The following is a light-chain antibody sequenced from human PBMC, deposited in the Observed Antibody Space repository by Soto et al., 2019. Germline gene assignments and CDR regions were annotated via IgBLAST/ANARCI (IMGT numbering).Light chain of an antibody. V-gene: IGLV2-14*01. J-gene: IGLJ1*01. CDR3: SSYTSSSTLGV. CDR2: DVS. Sequence: QSALTQPASVSGSPGQSITISCTGTRSEVGGYNYVYWYQQHPGKAPKLMIYDVSNRPSGVSNRFSGSKSGNTASLTIFGLQAEDEADYYCSSYTSSSTLGVFGTGTKVTVL. CDR1: RSEVGGYNY.